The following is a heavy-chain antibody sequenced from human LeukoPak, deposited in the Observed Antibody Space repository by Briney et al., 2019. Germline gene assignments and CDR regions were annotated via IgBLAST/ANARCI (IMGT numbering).Heavy chain of an antibody. CDR1: GFTFSSYA. CDR3: ANPYSSSDS. V-gene: IGHV3-23*01. Sequence: GGSLRLSCAASGFTFSSYAMSWVRQAPGKGLEWDSAIRGSGGSTYYADSVKGRFTISRDNSKNTLYLQMNSLRAEDTAVYYCANPYSSSDSWGQGTLVTVSS. J-gene: IGHJ4*02. CDR2: IRGSGGST. D-gene: IGHD6-13*01.